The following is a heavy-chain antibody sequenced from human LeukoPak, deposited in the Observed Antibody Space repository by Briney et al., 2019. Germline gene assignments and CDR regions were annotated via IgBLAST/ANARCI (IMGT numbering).Heavy chain of an antibody. V-gene: IGHV3-30*01. CDR3: ASPEFDP. J-gene: IGHJ5*02. CDR2: ISYDGSNK. Sequence: GGSLRLSCAASGFTFSSYAMHWVRQAPGKGLEWVAVISYDGSNKYYADSVKGRFTNSRDNSKNTLYPQMNSLRAEDTAVYYCASPEFDPWGQGTLVTVSS. CDR1: GFTFSSYA.